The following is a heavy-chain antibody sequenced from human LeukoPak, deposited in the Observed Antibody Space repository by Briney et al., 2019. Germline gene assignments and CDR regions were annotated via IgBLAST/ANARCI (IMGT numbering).Heavy chain of an antibody. J-gene: IGHJ4*02. V-gene: IGHV4-34*01. CDR3: ARLKNRGSYFAGGYFDY. CDR1: GFNFNSYA. CDR2: INHSGST. Sequence: MSGGSLRLSCEASGFNFNSYAMSWIRQPPGKGLEWIGEINHSGSTNYNPSLKSRVTISVDTSKNQFSLKLSSVTAADTAVYYCARLKNRGSYFAGGYFDYSGQGTLVTVSS. D-gene: IGHD1-26*01.